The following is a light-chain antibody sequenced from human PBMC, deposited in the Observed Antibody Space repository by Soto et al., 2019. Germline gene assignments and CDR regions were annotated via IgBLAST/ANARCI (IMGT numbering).Light chain of an antibody. CDR1: RTDVDGYDY. CDR3: TSYTSSMPFYV. CDR2: DVS. J-gene: IGLJ1*01. V-gene: IGLV2-14*03. Sequence: QSVLTQPASVSGSPGQSIAISCTGVRTDVDGYDYVSWYQQHPGQAPQLMIYDVSNRPSGVPDRFSGSKSGNTASLTISGLQAEDEADYYCTSYTSSMPFYVFGPGTKVTVL.